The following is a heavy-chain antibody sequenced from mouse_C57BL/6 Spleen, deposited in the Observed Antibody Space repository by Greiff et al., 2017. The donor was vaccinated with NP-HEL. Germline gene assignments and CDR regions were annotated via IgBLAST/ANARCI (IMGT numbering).Heavy chain of an antibody. CDR3: ARSIGGYGGDAMDY. J-gene: IGHJ4*01. CDR2: IYPGDGDT. CDR1: GYAFSSSW. Sequence: VQLQQSGPELVKPGASVKISCKASGYAFSSSWMNWVKQRPGKGLEWIGRIYPGDGDTNYNGKFKGKATLTADKSSSTAYMQLSSLTSEDSAVYFCARSIGGYGGDAMDYWGQGTSVTVSS. D-gene: IGHD2-2*01. V-gene: IGHV1-82*01.